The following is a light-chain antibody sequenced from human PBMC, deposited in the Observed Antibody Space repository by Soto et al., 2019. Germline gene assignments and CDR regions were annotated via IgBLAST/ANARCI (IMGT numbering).Light chain of an antibody. V-gene: IGKV1-33*01. CDR3: QQYDNLPLT. Sequence: DIQMTQSPSSLSASVGDRVTITCQASQDISNYLNWYQQKPGKAPKLLIYDASNLETGVPSRFSGSGSETDFTFTISSLQPEDIETYYCQQYDNLPLTFGGGTKVEMK. CDR2: DAS. CDR1: QDISNY. J-gene: IGKJ4*01.